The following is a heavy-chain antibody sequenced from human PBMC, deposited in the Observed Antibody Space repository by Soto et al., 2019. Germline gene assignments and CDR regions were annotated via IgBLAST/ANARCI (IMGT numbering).Heavy chain of an antibody. CDR1: GGTFRSSA. CDR3: ARVWRYSYGSIHERDPRPCMDG. V-gene: IGHV1-69*13. CDR2: IIPIFGTA. D-gene: IGHD5-18*01. Sequence: AAVMDSCPSSGGTFRSSAMSWVRQAPGQLLEWMGGIIPIFGTANYAQKFQGRVTITADESTSTAYMELSSLRSEDTAVYYCARVWRYSYGSIHERDPRPCMDGWGQGTTVTVS. J-gene: IGHJ6*02.